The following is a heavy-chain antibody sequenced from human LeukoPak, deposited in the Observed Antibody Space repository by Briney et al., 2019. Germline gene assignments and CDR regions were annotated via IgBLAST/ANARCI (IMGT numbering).Heavy chain of an antibody. Sequence: GGSLRLSCAASGFSFSDYYVTYISSHGSSIHYADSVKGRFTISRDNANNSLFLQMNSLRAEDTAMYYCARHTYSYGPFDYWGQGTLVTVSS. V-gene: IGHV3-11*01. CDR1: GFSFSDYY. J-gene: IGHJ4*02. CDR2: ISSHGSSI. CDR3: ARHTYSYGPFDY. D-gene: IGHD5-18*01.